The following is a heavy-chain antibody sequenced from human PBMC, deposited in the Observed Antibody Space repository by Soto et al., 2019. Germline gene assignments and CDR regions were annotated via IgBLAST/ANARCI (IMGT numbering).Heavy chain of an antibody. CDR1: GGSISHYS. CDR3: VTETGDNLTYELY. V-gene: IGHV4-4*07. J-gene: IGHJ4*02. Sequence: QVQLQESGPGLVKPSETLSLTCTVSGGSISHYSCSWIRQSAGKGLEWIGRVYTSGNSHYNPSLRSRVSISVDKSRNQFSLRVTSVTAADTALYYCVTETGDNLTYELYWGQGTPVTVSS. CDR2: VYTSGNS. D-gene: IGHD7-27*01.